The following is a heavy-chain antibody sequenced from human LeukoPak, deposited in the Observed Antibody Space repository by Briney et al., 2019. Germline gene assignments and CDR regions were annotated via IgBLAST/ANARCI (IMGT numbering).Heavy chain of an antibody. CDR1: GGSFSGYY. Sequence: SETLSLTCAVYGGSFSGYYWSWIRQPPGKGLEWIGEINHSGSTYYNPSLKSRVTISVDTSKNQFSLKLSSVTAADTAVYYCARDQPDYSSYYMDVWGKGATVTVSS. D-gene: IGHD4-11*01. J-gene: IGHJ6*03. CDR3: ARDQPDYSSYYMDV. V-gene: IGHV4-34*01. CDR2: INHSGST.